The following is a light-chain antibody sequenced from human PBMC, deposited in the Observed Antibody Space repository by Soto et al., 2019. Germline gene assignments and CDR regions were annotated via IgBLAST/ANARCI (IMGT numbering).Light chain of an antibody. CDR3: QQYGSSRPVT. Sequence: PATLSLSPGERATLSCRASQSVSSSYLAWYQQKPGQAPRLLIYGASSRATGIPDRFSGSGSGTDFTLTISRLEPEDFAVYYCQQYGSSRPVTFGQGTRLEIK. CDR1: QSVSSSY. V-gene: IGKV3-20*01. J-gene: IGKJ5*01. CDR2: GAS.